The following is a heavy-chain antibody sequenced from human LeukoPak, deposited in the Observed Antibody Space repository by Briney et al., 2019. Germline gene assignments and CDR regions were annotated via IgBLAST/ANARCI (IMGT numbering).Heavy chain of an antibody. CDR3: STHYDSSGGTEDY. V-gene: IGHV1-2*02. Sequence: ASVKVSCKASGYTFTGYYMHWVRQAPGQGLKWMGWINPNSGGTNYAQKFQGRVTMTRDTSISTAYMELSRLRSDDTAVYYCSTHYDSSGGTEDYWGQGTLVTVSS. D-gene: IGHD3-22*01. CDR2: INPNSGGT. J-gene: IGHJ4*02. CDR1: GYTFTGYY.